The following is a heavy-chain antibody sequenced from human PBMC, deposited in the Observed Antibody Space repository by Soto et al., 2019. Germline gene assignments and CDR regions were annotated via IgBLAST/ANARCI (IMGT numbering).Heavy chain of an antibody. CDR3: VRSPGDTANWLDP. J-gene: IGHJ5*02. CDR1: GGSISSSNW. Sequence: QVHLQESGPGLVKPSETLSLTCAVSGGSISSSNWWSWVRQTPVKGLEWIGEIHHSGSTNYNPSLNSVVTISLDKANNQFSLKVSSVTAADTALYYCVRSPGDTANWLDPWGQGALVIVSS. V-gene: IGHV4-4*02. D-gene: IGHD3-16*01. CDR2: IHHSGST.